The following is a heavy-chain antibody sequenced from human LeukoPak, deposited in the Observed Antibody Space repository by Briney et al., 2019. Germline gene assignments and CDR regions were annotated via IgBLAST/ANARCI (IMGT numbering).Heavy chain of an antibody. Sequence: PGGSLRLSCAASGFTFSSYWMSWVRQAPGKGLEWVANIKQDGSEKYYVDSVKGRFTISRDNAKNSLYLQMNSLRAEDTAVYYCARGVWTDFWSGYHNYYYYGMDVWGQGTTVTVSS. CDR1: GFTFSSYW. V-gene: IGHV3-7*01. D-gene: IGHD3-3*01. CDR3: ARGVWTDFWSGYHNYYYYGMDV. J-gene: IGHJ6*02. CDR2: IKQDGSEK.